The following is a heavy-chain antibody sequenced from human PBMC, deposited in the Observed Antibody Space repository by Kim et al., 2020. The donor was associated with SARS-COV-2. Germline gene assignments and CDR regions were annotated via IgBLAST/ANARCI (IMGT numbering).Heavy chain of an antibody. CDR1: GGSISSYY. CDR2: IYYSGST. D-gene: IGHD3-10*01. Sequence: SETLSLTCTVSGGSISSYYWSWIRQPPGKGLEWIGYIYYSGSTNYNPSLKSRVTISVDTSKNQFSLKLSSVTAADTAVYYCARDSRFCMVRGVCLRGSYGMDVWGQGTTVTVSS. J-gene: IGHJ6*02. V-gene: IGHV4-59*01. CDR3: ARDSRFCMVRGVCLRGSYGMDV.